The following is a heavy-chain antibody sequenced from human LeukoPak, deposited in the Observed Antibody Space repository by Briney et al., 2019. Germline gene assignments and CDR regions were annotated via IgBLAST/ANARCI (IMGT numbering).Heavy chain of an antibody. CDR3: AKEYYYDSSGYYY. V-gene: IGHV3-23*01. CDR1: GFTFSSYG. CDR2: ISGSGGST. J-gene: IGHJ4*02. D-gene: IGHD3-22*01. Sequence: ASVKVSCKASGFTFSSYGMSWVRQAPGKGLEWVSAISGSGGSTYYADSVKGRFTISRDNSKNTLYLQMNSLRAEDTAVYYCAKEYYYDSSGYYYWGQGTLVTVSS.